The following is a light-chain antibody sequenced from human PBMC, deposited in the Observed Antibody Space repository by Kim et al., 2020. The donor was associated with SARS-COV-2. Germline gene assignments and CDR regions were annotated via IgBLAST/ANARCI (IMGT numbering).Light chain of an antibody. CDR2: AAP. CDR3: QQLNSYPRT. J-gene: IGKJ1*01. Sequence: DIQLTQSPSFLSASVGDRVTITCRASQGISSYLVWYQQKPGKAPKVLIYAAPTLQSGVPSRFSGSGSGTEFTLTISSLQPEDFATYYCQQLNSYPRTFGQGTKVDIK. V-gene: IGKV1-9*01. CDR1: QGISSY.